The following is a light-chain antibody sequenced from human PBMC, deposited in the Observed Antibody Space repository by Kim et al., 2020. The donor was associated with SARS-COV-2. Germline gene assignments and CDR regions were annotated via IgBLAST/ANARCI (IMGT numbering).Light chain of an antibody. CDR2: DAS. CDR1: QSVSTF. CDR3: QPRSNWPPRLT. J-gene: IGKJ4*01. V-gene: IGKV3-11*01. Sequence: EIVLTQSPGTLSLSPGDRATLSCRASQSVSTFVAWYQHKPGQTPRLLIYDASTRATGIPARFSGSGSGTDFTLTISSLEPEDFAVYYCQPRSNWPPRLTFGGGTKVDIK.